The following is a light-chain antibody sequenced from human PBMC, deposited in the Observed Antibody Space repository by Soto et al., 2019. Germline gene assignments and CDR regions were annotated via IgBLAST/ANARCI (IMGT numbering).Light chain of an antibody. V-gene: IGKV3-20*01. CDR1: QSVSSSY. CDR2: AAS. Sequence: EIVLTQSPCTLSLSPGERATLSCRAIQSVSSSYLVWHQQKPGQAPRLLIYAASRRATGIPDRFSGSGSGTEFTLTISNLQSEDFAVYYCQQYTNWPPNTFGQGTRLEIK. J-gene: IGKJ5*01. CDR3: QQYTNWPPNT.